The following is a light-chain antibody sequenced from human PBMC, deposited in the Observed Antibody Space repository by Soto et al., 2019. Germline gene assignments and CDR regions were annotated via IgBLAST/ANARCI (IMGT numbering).Light chain of an antibody. J-gene: IGKJ1*01. CDR2: SAY. CDR1: QNIDTY. V-gene: IGKV1-39*01. CDR3: QQSYNFPRT. Sequence: DIQMTQSPSSLSASVGDRVTITCRASQNIDTYLNWYLQKPGQAPKLLIYSAYSLQSGVSPRFSGDESGTDFTLTISSLQPEDFATYYCQQSYNFPRTFGQGTTV.